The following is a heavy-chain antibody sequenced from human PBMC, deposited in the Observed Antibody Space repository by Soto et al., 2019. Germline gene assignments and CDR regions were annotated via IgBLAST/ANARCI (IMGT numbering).Heavy chain of an antibody. CDR3: TRGQDCSGGSCYDWFDP. CDR1: GGTFSSYA. Sequence: QVQLVQSGAEVKKPGSSVKVSCTASGGTFSSYAISWVRQAPGQGLEWMGGIITIFGTANYAQKFQGRVTITADESTSTAYMERSSLRSEDTAVYYCTRGQDCSGGSCYDWFDPWGQGTLVTVSS. J-gene: IGHJ5*02. D-gene: IGHD2-15*01. V-gene: IGHV1-69*01. CDR2: IITIFGTA.